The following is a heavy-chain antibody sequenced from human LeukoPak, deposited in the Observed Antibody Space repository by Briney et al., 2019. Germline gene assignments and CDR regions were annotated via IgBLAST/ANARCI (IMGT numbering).Heavy chain of an antibody. CDR3: TRLSGDNWNYGGNFDS. CDR1: GFTFSSYW. V-gene: IGHV3-74*01. Sequence: GGSLRLSCAASGFTFSSYWMHWVRQAPGKGLVWVSRINSDGSSTSYADSVKGRFTISRDDAENTAYLRMNSLKTEDTAVYYCTRLSGDNWNYGGNFDSWGQGTLVTVSS. J-gene: IGHJ4*02. CDR2: INSDGSST. D-gene: IGHD1-7*01.